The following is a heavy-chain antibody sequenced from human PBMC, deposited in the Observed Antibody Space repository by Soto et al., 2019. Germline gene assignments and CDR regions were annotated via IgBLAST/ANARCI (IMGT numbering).Heavy chain of an antibody. D-gene: IGHD5-12*01. Sequence: QVQLQESGPGLVKPSQTLSLTCTVSGLSIKTGGYYWTWIRQNPERGLEWIGYIYYSGTTYLNPSLESRISMSVDLSMNQFSMRLTSVTDADTAVYYCVTNHGYDFYYFDSWGQGAQVTVSS. CDR1: GLSIKTGGYY. CDR2: IYYSGTT. J-gene: IGHJ4*02. V-gene: IGHV4-31*03. CDR3: VTNHGYDFYYFDS.